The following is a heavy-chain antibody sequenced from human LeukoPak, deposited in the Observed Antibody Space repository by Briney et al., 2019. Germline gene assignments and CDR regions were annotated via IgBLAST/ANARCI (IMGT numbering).Heavy chain of an antibody. Sequence: PWETLSLTCTVSGGSISSSSYYWGWIRQPPGKGLEWIGSIYYSGSTYYNPSLKSRVTISVDTSKNQFSLKLSSVTAADTAVYYCARLGDDTYYDFWSGYGGYFGHWGQGTLVTVSS. J-gene: IGHJ4*02. V-gene: IGHV4-39*01. CDR3: ARLGDDTYYDFWSGYGGYFGH. D-gene: IGHD3-3*01. CDR1: GGSISSSSYY. CDR2: IYYSGST.